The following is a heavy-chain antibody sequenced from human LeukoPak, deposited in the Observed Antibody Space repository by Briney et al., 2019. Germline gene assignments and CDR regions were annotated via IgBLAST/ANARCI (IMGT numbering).Heavy chain of an antibody. V-gene: IGHV3-74*01. CDR1: GFTFSSYW. CDR3: ARVGYYDFWSGSFFDY. J-gene: IGHJ4*02. D-gene: IGHD3-3*01. Sequence: GGSLRLSCAASGFTFSSYWMHWVRQAPGKGLVWVSRINSDGSSTSYADSVKGRFTISRDNAKNTLYLQMNSLRAEDTAVYYCARVGYYDFWSGSFFDYWGQGTLVTVPS. CDR2: INSDGSST.